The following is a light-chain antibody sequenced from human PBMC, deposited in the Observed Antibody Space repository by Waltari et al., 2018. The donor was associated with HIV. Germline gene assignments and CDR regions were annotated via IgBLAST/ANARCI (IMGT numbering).Light chain of an antibody. CDR2: EVS. V-gene: IGLV2-14*01. CDR1: SSDAGGYNY. CDR3: SSYTSSSTVV. J-gene: IGLJ2*01. Sequence: QSALPQPASVSGSPGQSLTISCTGTSSDAGGYNYVSWYQQHPGKAPKLMIYEVSNRPSGVSNRFSGSKSGNTASLTISGLQAEDEADYYCSSYTSSSTVVFGGGTKLTVL.